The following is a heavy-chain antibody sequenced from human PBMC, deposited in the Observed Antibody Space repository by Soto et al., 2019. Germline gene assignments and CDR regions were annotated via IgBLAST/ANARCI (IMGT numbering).Heavy chain of an antibody. Sequence: EVQLVESGGGLVLPGGSLRLSYAASGFPFSSLWMSWVRQAPGKGLEWVANIKHDGSDQYYVESVKGRFTISRDNARNSLSLQMNSLRGDDTAFYYCTRAGGSYYSDFWGQGTLVTVSA. CDR2: IKHDGSDQ. J-gene: IGHJ4*02. CDR1: GFPFSSLW. V-gene: IGHV3-7*01. D-gene: IGHD3-10*01. CDR3: TRAGGSYYSDF.